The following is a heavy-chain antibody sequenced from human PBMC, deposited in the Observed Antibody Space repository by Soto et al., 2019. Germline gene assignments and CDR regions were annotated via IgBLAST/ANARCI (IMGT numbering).Heavy chain of an antibody. Sequence: GESLKISCKGSGYSFTSYWIGWVRQMPGKGLEWMGIISPGDSDTRYSPSFHGQVTISADKSSSTAYLQWSSLKASDTARDDCARPSSNWYYDWGQGSLVTVSS. CDR3: ARPSSNWYYD. CDR2: ISPGDSDT. V-gene: IGHV5-51*01. D-gene: IGHD6-13*01. J-gene: IGHJ5*02. CDR1: GYSFTSYW.